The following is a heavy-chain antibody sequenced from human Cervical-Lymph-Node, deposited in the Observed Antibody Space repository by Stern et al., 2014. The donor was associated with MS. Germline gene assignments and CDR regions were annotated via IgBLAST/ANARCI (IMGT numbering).Heavy chain of an antibody. V-gene: IGHV5-51*01. J-gene: IGHJ4*02. CDR3: ARQRYFDY. CDR2: IFPGGSDI. CDR1: GYTFTSYW. Sequence: EEPLVESGPEVKRPGESLKISCQASGYTFTSYWIGRVRQVPGKALEVIAIIFPGGSDIRYSPSFQGQVTISADKSSSTAYLQWNNLKASDTAIYYCARQRYFDYWGQGTLVTVSS.